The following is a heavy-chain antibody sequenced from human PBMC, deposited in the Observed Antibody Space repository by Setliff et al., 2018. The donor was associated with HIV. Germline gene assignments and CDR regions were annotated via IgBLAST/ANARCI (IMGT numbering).Heavy chain of an antibody. CDR1: GGSFSSYA. Sequence: VKVSCQASGGSFSSYAISGVRQAPGQGLEWMGRIIPIFGSANYAKNFQGRVTINADKSTSTAYMELRSLRSEDTAVYYCARDPFGDLAGLTLGWYFDLWGRGTLVTVSS. D-gene: IGHD3-10*01. CDR3: ARDPFGDLAGLTLGWYFDL. CDR2: IIPIFGSA. J-gene: IGHJ2*01. V-gene: IGHV1-69*06.